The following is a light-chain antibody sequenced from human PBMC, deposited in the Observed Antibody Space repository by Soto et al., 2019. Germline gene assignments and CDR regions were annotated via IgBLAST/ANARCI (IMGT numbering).Light chain of an antibody. Sequence: SVLTQPXSVSGXXXXXITISCTGTSSDVGGYNYVSWYQQHPGKAPKLMIYDVSNRPSGVSNRFSGSKSGNTASLTISGLQAKDEADYYCSSYTSSSFPYVFGTGTKVTVL. CDR1: SSDVGGYNY. J-gene: IGLJ1*01. CDR2: DVS. V-gene: IGLV2-14*01. CDR3: SSYTSSSFPYV.